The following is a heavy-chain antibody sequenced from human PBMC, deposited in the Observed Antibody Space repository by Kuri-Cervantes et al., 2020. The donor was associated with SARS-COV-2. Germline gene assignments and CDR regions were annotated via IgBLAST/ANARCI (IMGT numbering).Heavy chain of an antibody. J-gene: IGHJ3*02. CDR1: GGSISSYY. D-gene: IGHD5-24*01. CDR3: ARDKLQFDAFDI. Sequence: SETLSLTCTVSGGSISSYYWSWIRQPPGKGLEWFGYIYYSGSTNYNPSLKSRVTISVNTSKNPFSLKLSSVTAADTGVYYCARDKLQFDAFDIWGQGTMVTVSS. CDR2: IYYSGST. V-gene: IGHV4-59*01.